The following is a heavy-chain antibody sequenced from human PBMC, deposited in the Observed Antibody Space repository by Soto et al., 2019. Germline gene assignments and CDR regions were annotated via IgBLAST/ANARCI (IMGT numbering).Heavy chain of an antibody. Sequence: EVQLVQSGAEVKKPGESLRISCKGSGFSFINYWISWVRQMPGKGMEWMGRIDPSDSYTNYSPSFQGHVSISADKSISTAYLQWSSLKASDTAMYYCARLSRLHRDWYFDLWGRGTLVTVSS. D-gene: IGHD4-4*01. CDR3: ARLSRLHRDWYFDL. CDR1: GFSFINYW. J-gene: IGHJ2*01. CDR2: IDPSDSYT. V-gene: IGHV5-10-1*01.